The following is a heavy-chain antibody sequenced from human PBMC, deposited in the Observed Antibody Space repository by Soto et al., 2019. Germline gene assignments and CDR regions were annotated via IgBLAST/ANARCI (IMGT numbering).Heavy chain of an antibody. CDR1: GYTFTSYD. D-gene: IGHD6-13*01. Sequence: ASVKVSCKASGYTFTSYDINWVRQATGQGXEWMGWMNPNSGNTGYAQKFQGRVTMTRNTSISTAYMELSSLRSEDTAVYYCARTPPGYSSSWYSYYYYGMDVWGQGTTVTVSS. CDR3: ARTPPGYSSSWYSYYYYGMDV. J-gene: IGHJ6*02. V-gene: IGHV1-8*01. CDR2: MNPNSGNT.